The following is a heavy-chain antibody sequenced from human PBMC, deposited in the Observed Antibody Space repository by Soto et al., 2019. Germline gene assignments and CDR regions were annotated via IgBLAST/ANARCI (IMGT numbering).Heavy chain of an antibody. Sequence: QLQLHQWGAGLLKPSETMSLTCDVYGGSFNDYYWTWIRQPPWKGLEWIGEINHSGKTNYNPSLKSRVTISVDTPKNQFFLKLNSVIAADTAVYFCARQDNRDYSSSYAFDIWGLGTLVTVSS. CDR2: INHSGKT. CDR3: ARQDNRDYSSSYAFDI. D-gene: IGHD3-22*01. V-gene: IGHV4-34*01. J-gene: IGHJ3*02. CDR1: GGSFNDYY.